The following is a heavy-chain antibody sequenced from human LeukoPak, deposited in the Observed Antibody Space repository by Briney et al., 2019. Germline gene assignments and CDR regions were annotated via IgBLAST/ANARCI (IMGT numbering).Heavy chain of an antibody. D-gene: IGHD5-12*01. CDR1: GYTFTGYY. CDR3: ARARGFSGYDDDASDI. CDR2: INPNSGGT. V-gene: IGHV1-2*02. Sequence: ASVKVSCKASGYTFTGYYMHWVRQAPGQGLEWMGWINPNSGGTNYAQKFQGRVTMTRDTSISTAYMELSRLRSDDTAVYYCARARGFSGYDDDASDIWGQGTMVTVSS. J-gene: IGHJ3*02.